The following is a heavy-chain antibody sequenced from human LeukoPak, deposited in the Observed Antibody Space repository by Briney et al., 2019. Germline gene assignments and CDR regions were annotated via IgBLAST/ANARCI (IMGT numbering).Heavy chain of an antibody. D-gene: IGHD2-15*01. J-gene: IGHJ4*02. Sequence: SETLSLTCTVSGGSISSGGYYWSWIRQHPGKGLEWIGYIYYSGSTYYNPSLKSRVTISVDTSKNQFSLKLSSVTAADTAVYYCARSVVCSGGSCYSRVFLDWGQGTLVTVSS. CDR2: IYYSGST. V-gene: IGHV4-30-4*08. CDR3: ARSVVCSGGSCYSRVFLD. CDR1: GGSISSGGYY.